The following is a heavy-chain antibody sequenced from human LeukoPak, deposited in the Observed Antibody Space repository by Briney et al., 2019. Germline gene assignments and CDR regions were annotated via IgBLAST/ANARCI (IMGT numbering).Heavy chain of an antibody. D-gene: IGHD6-19*01. J-gene: IGHJ4*02. Sequence: GGSLRLSCAASGFTFSSYWMNWVRQAPGKGLEWVANIKQDGSETYYVGSVKGRFTISRDNAKNSLYLQMNSLRSDDTALYYCAKDQWLVLNYWGQGTLVTVSS. V-gene: IGHV3-7*01. CDR3: AKDQWLVLNY. CDR1: GFTFSSYW. CDR2: IKQDGSET.